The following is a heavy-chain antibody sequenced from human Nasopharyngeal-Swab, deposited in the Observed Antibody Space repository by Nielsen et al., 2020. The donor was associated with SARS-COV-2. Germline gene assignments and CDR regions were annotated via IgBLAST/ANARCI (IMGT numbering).Heavy chain of an antibody. D-gene: IGHD2-15*01. Sequence: GESLKISCAASGFTFSDYYMSWIRQAPGKGLEWVSYISSSGSTIYYADSVKGRFTISRDNAKNSLSLQMNSLRAEDTAVYYCARVGWWFHYYFDYWGQGTLVTVSS. CDR1: GFTFSDYY. CDR2: ISSSGSTI. J-gene: IGHJ4*02. CDR3: ARVGWWFHYYFDY. V-gene: IGHV3-11*04.